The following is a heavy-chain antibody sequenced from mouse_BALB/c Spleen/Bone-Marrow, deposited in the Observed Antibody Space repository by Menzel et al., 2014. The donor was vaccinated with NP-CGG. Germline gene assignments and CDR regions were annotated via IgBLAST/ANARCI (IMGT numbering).Heavy chain of an antibody. D-gene: IGHD2-14*01. CDR1: GFDFSRYW. Sequence: DVMLVESGGGLVQPGGSLKLSCAASGFDFSRYWMSWVRQAPGKGLEWIGEINPDSSTINYTPSLKDKFIISRDNAKNSLYLQMSKVRADDTAVYYCARRGYSGRFAYWGQGTLVTVSA. J-gene: IGHJ3*01. CDR3: ARRGYSGRFAY. V-gene: IGHV4-1*02. CDR2: INPDSSTI.